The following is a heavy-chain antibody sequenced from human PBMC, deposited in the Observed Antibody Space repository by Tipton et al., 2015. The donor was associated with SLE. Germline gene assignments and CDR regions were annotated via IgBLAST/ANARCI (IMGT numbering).Heavy chain of an antibody. CDR2: IYYSGST. CDR3: ARRAVVVPAAIEEYYFDY. V-gene: IGHV4-39*01. J-gene: IGHJ4*02. D-gene: IGHD2-2*02. Sequence: TLSLTCTVSGGSISSSSYYWGWIRPPPGKGLEWIGSIYYSGSTYYNPSLKSRVTISVDTSKNQFSLKLSSVTAADTAVYYCARRAVVVPAAIEEYYFDYWGQGTLVTVSS. CDR1: GGSISSSSYY.